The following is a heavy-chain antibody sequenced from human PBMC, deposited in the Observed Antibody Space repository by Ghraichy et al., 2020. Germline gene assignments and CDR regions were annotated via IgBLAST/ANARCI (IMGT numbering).Heavy chain of an antibody. CDR3: AAHRGGSSWYVA. J-gene: IGHJ5*02. D-gene: IGHD6-13*01. CDR2: ISQIETT. CDR1: GGSFSDSF. V-gene: IGHV4-34*01. Sequence: SETLSLTCVVYGGSFSDSFCSWIRQPPGKGLEWIGEIGEISQIETTNYNPSLKSRVNLSVDKSKNQFSLKLISVTDADTAMYYCAAHRGGSSWYVAWGQGTPVTVSS.